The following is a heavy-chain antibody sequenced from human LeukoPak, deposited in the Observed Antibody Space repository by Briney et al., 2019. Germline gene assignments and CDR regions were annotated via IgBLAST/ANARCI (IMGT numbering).Heavy chain of an antibody. V-gene: IGHV4-39*01. J-gene: IGHJ4*02. Sequence: PSETLSLTCTVSGGSISSSSYYWGWIRQPPGKGLEWIGSIYYSGSTYYNPSLKSRVTISVDTSKNQFSLKLSSVTAADTAVYYCARRASFYGALHYFDYWGQGTLVTVSS. CDR1: GGSISSSSYY. CDR3: ARRASFYGALHYFDY. CDR2: IYYSGST. D-gene: IGHD4-17*01.